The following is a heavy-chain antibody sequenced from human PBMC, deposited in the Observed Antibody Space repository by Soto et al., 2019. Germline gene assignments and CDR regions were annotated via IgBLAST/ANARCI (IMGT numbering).Heavy chain of an antibody. D-gene: IGHD3-10*01. CDR2: IYWDGGK. CDR1: GFSLNTGGVT. CDR3: AHSPAPRVYFQH. Sequence: SGPTLVNPTQTLTLTCVFSGFSLNTGGVTVGWIRHPPGKALEWVALIYWDGGKRYSPSLKSRLTITKEPSRNQVVLTMTNVDPEDTPTYYCAHSPAPRVYFQHWGEGTLVTVSS. J-gene: IGHJ1*01. V-gene: IGHV2-5*02.